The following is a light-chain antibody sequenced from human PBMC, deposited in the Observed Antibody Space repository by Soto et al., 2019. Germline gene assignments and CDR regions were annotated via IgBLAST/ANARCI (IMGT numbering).Light chain of an antibody. CDR1: QSMSTW. Sequence: DIQMTQSPSTLYASVGDRVTITCRASQSMSTWLAWYQQKPGKAPKLLIYKASSLEGGVPSRFSGSGSGTEFTLTISSLQPDDFATYYCQQYLNRWTFGQGTKVEIK. CDR2: KAS. V-gene: IGKV1-5*03. CDR3: QQYLNRWT. J-gene: IGKJ1*01.